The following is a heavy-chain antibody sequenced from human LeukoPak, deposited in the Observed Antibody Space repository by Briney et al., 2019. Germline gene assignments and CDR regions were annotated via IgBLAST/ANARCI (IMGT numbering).Heavy chain of an antibody. D-gene: IGHD1-26*01. Sequence: GASVKVSCKASVYTFTGYYIYWVRQAPGQGLEWMGWINPNSGATKYAQKFQGRVTMTRDTSISTAYMDLSSLKSDDTALHYCASGYTLLRDWGQGTLVTVSS. CDR3: ASGYTLLRD. CDR2: INPNSGAT. V-gene: IGHV1-2*02. J-gene: IGHJ4*02. CDR1: VYTFTGYY.